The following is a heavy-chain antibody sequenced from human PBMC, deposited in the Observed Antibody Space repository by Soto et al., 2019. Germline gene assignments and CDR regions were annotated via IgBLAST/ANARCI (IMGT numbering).Heavy chain of an antibody. V-gene: IGHV1-18*01. Sequence: QVQLVQSGAEVKKPGASVKVSCKASGYTFTSYGISWVRQAPGQGLEWMGWISAYNGNTNYAQKLQGRATITTDTSPSTAYMEMRSLRSDDTAVYSWARESSSSRHDYWGQGTLVTVSS. CDR3: ARESSSSRHDY. J-gene: IGHJ4*02. CDR1: GYTFTSYG. CDR2: ISAYNGNT. D-gene: IGHD6-13*01.